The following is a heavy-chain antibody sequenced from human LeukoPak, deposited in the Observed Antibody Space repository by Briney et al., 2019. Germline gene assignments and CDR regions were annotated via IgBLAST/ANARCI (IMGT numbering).Heavy chain of an antibody. D-gene: IGHD5-18*01. J-gene: IGHJ4*02. CDR3: AREGPRLYSYRYYFDY. CDR2: ISYDGSNK. V-gene: IGHV3-30*03. Sequence: GGSLRLSCAASGFTFSSYSMNWVRQAPGKGLEWVAVISYDGSNKYYADSVKGRFTTSRDNSKNTLYLQMNSLRAEDTAVYYCAREGPRLYSYRYYFDYWGQGTLVTVSS. CDR1: GFTFSSYS.